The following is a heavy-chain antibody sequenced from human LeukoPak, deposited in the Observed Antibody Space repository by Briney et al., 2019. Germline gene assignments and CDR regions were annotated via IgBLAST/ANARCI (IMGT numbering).Heavy chain of an antibody. CDR2: IRQDGSEK. CDR3: ARAPYCSGGSCLFYYGMDV. J-gene: IGHJ6*02. V-gene: IGHV3-7*01. CDR1: GFTFSSYW. D-gene: IGHD2-15*01. Sequence: GGSLRLSCAASGFTFSSYWMNWVRQAPGKGLEWVAKIRQDGSEKYYVDSVMGRFTISRDNVKNSMYLQMKGLRAEDTAVYYCARAPYCSGGSCLFYYGMDVWGQGTTVTVSS.